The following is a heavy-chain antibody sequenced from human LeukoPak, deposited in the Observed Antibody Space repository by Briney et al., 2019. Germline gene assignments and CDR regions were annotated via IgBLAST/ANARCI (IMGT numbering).Heavy chain of an antibody. J-gene: IGHJ6*02. CDR3: ARGGVDDYYYYYGMDV. CDR1: GYTFTGYY. V-gene: IGHV1-2*02. CDR2: INPNSGGT. Sequence: ASVRVSCKASGYTFTGYYMHWVRQGPGQGLEWMGWINPNSGGTNYAQKFQGRVTMTRDTSISTAYMELSRLRSDDTAVYYCARGGVDDYYYYYGMDVWGQGTTVTVSS. D-gene: IGHD5-12*01.